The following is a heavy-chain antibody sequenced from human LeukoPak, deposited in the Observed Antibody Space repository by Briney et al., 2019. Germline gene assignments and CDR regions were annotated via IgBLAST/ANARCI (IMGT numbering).Heavy chain of an antibody. V-gene: IGHV3-23*01. CDR2: ISASGGTT. Sequence: GGSLRLSCAASGFTFNSYAMSWVRQAPGKGLEWVSAISASGGTTYYADSVKGRFTISRDNSENPLFLQMNSLRAEDTALYYCARGYYYDSGGYPIDYWGQGALVTVS. CDR1: GFTFNSYA. J-gene: IGHJ4*02. CDR3: ARGYYYDSGGYPIDY. D-gene: IGHD3-22*01.